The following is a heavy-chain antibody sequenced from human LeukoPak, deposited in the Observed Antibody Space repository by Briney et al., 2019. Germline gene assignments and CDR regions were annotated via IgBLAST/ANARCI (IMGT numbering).Heavy chain of an antibody. CDR1: GGTFSSYA. Sequence: SVKVSCKASGGTFSSYAISWVRQAPGQGLEWMGRIIPILGIANYAQKFQGRVTMTEDTSTDTAYMELSSLRSEDTAVYYCATALDYGGGASDWGQGTMVTVSS. J-gene: IGHJ3*01. V-gene: IGHV1-69*04. D-gene: IGHD4-23*01. CDR2: IIPILGIA. CDR3: ATALDYGGGASD.